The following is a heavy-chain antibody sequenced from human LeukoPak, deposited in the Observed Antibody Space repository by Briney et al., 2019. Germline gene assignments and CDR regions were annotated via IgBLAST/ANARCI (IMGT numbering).Heavy chain of an antibody. CDR3: ARRSEMATIY. CDR2: IYSGGST. CDR1: GFTVSSNY. Sequence: PGGSLRLSCAASGFTVSSNYMSWVRQAPGEGLEWVSVIYSGGSTYYADSVKGRFTISRDNSKNTLYLQMNSLRAEDTAVYYCARRSEMATIYWGQGTLVTVSS. J-gene: IGHJ4*02. D-gene: IGHD5-24*01. V-gene: IGHV3-53*01.